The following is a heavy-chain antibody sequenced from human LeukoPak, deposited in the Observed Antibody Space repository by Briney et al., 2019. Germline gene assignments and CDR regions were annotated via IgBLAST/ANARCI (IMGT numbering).Heavy chain of an antibody. J-gene: IGHJ4*02. D-gene: IGHD2-15*01. Sequence: ASVKVSCKASGYTFTGYYMHWVRQAPGHGLEWMGWINPNSGGTNYAQKFQGRVTMTRDTSISTAYMELSRLRSDDTAVYYCARSPRGYCSGGSCYSYGYWGQGTLVTVSS. CDR1: GYTFTGYY. CDR3: ARSPRGYCSGGSCYSYGY. V-gene: IGHV1-2*02. CDR2: INPNSGGT.